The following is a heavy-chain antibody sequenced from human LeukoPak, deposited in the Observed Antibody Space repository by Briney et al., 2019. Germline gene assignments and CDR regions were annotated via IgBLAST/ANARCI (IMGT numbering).Heavy chain of an antibody. CDR2: ISDSGDST. Sequence: PGGSLRLSCAASGFIFSNYAMSWLRQAPGKGLEWVSGISDSGDSTYYADSVKGRFTISRDNSKNTLYLQMNSLRAEDTAVYYCAKDSSGDSWGQGTLVTVSS. V-gene: IGHV3-23*01. CDR3: AKDSSGDS. D-gene: IGHD3-22*01. J-gene: IGHJ4*02. CDR1: GFIFSNYA.